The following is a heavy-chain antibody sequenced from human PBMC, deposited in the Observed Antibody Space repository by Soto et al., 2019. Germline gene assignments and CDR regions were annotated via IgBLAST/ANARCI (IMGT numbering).Heavy chain of an antibody. V-gene: IGHV5-51*01. CDR2: IYPGDSDT. D-gene: IGHD2-21*02. Sequence: VESLKISCKGSGYSFTSYWIGWVRQMPGKGLEWMGIIYPGDSDTRYSPSFQGQVTISADKSISTAYLQWSSLKASDTAMYYCARSQGGNGGDKSDAFDIWGQGTMVSVSS. J-gene: IGHJ3*02. CDR3: ARSQGGNGGDKSDAFDI. CDR1: GYSFTSYW.